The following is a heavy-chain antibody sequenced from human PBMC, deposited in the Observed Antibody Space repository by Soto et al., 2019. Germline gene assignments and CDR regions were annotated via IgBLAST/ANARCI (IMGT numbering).Heavy chain of an antibody. CDR3: ARGQRFSDWFDP. CDR2: VYSSGGT. J-gene: IGHJ5*02. V-gene: IGHV4-4*07. D-gene: IGHD3-3*01. CDR1: GGSMSSYY. Sequence: SETLSLTCTVSGGSMSSYYWTWIRQPAGKGLEWIGRVYSSGGTHYSPSLKSRVTISLDTSKNQFSLRLLSVTDADTAVYYCARGQRFSDWFDPWGQGTLVTVSS.